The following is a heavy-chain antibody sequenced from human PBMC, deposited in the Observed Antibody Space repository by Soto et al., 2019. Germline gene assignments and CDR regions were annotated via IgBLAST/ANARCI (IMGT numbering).Heavy chain of an antibody. CDR3: ARERARYSTLYYYYGMDV. J-gene: IGHJ6*02. CDR1: GYSISSGYY. Sequence: SETLSLTCAVSGYSISSGYYCGWIRQPPGKGLEWIGSIYHSGSTYYNPSLKSRVTTSVDTSKNQFSLRLSSVTAADTAVYYCARERARYSTLYYYYGMDVWGQGTTVTVSS. V-gene: IGHV4-38-2*02. D-gene: IGHD4-4*01. CDR2: IYHSGST.